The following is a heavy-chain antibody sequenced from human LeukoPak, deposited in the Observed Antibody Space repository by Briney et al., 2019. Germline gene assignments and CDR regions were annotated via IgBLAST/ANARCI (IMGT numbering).Heavy chain of an antibody. CDR2: ISVSGGST. CDR3: ARRAGAYSHPYDY. J-gene: IGHJ4*02. D-gene: IGHD4/OR15-4a*01. CDR1: GFTFSSYG. Sequence: GGSLRLSCAASGFTFSSYGMSWVRQAPGKGLEWVSAISVSGGSTYYADPVKGRFTISRDNSKNTLYLQMNSLRAEDTAVYYCARRAGAYSHPYDYWGQGTLVTVSS. V-gene: IGHV3-23*01.